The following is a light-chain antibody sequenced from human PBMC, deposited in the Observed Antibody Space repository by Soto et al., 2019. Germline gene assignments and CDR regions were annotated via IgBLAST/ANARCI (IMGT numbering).Light chain of an antibody. J-gene: IGLJ1*01. V-gene: IGLV2-8*01. CDR1: SSDVGGYNY. CDR2: EVS. Sequence: QSALTQPPSASGSPGQSVTISCTGTSSDVGGYNYVSWYQQHPGKAPKLMIYEVSQRPSGVPDRFSGSKSDNTASLTVSGLQAEDEADYYCSSYAGSYKYVFGTGTKVTVL. CDR3: SSYAGSYKYV.